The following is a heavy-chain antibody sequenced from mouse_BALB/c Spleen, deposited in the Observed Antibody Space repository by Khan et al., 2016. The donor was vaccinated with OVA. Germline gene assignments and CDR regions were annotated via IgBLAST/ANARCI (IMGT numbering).Heavy chain of an antibody. V-gene: IGHV1-20*02. D-gene: IGHD1-1*01. CDR2: INPHIGET. CDR3: TRIYRSDFDY. CDR1: GYSFTGYF. J-gene: IGHJ2*01. Sequence: VQLQQSGPELVRPGASVKISCKASGYSFTGYFMNWVMQSHGKSLEWIGRINPHIGETFYNQRFKDKATLTVDKSSNTAHMELRSLASEDSAVYYCTRIYRSDFDYWGQGTTLTVSS.